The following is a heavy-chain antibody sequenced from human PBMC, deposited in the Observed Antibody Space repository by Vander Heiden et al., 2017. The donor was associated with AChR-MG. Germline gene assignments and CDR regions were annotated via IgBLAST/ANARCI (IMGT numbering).Heavy chain of an antibody. J-gene: IGHJ4*02. CDR2: IMSDGTGA. CDR1: GFAFSTHR. D-gene: IGHD5-18*01. CDR3: ARDRRNADTDFDY. V-gene: IGHV3-74*01. Sequence: EVQLVESGGGLVQPGGSLRPPCAASGFAFSTHRMHWVRQGPGEGLVWVARIMSDGTGAIYADSVNGRFTISRDNAHDTLYLQMSSLRAGDTAVYYCARDRRNADTDFDYWGQGTLVTVSS.